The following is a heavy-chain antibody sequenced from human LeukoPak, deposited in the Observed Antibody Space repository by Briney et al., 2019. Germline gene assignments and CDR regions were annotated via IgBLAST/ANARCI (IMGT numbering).Heavy chain of an antibody. CDR2: IYYSGST. J-gene: IGHJ5*02. V-gene: IGHV4-59*01. D-gene: IGHD6-13*01. CDR1: GGSISSYY. Sequence: PSETLSLTCTVSGGSISSYYWSWIRQPPGKGLEWIGYIYYSGSTNYNPSLKSRVTISVDTSKNQFSLKLSSVTAADTAVYYCARVIAAAATRWFDPWGQGTLVTVSS. CDR3: ARVIAAAATRWFDP.